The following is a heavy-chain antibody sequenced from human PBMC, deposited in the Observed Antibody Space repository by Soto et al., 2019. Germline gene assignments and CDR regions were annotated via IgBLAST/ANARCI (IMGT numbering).Heavy chain of an antibody. CDR3: ARTYGSGSYTFDWFDP. Sequence: SETLSLTCTVSGGSISSYYWSWIRQPPGKGLEWIGYIYYSGSTNYNPSLKSRVTISVDTSKNRFSLKLSSVTAADTAVYYCARTYGSGSYTFDWFDPWGQGTLVTVSS. D-gene: IGHD3-10*01. CDR2: IYYSGST. CDR1: GGSISSYY. J-gene: IGHJ5*02. V-gene: IGHV4-59*01.